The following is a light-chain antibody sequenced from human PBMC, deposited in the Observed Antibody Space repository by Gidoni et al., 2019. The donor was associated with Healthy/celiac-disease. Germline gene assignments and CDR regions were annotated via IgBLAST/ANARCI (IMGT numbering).Light chain of an antibody. V-gene: IGLV1-40*01. Sequence: QSVLTQPPSVSWAPRQRVPISCTGSSSNIGAGSDVHWYQQLPGTAPKLLIYGNSNRTTGVPDRFSGSKSGTSASLAITGLQAEDEADDYCQSYDSSLSGSVVFGGGTKLTVL. CDR2: GNS. J-gene: IGLJ2*01. CDR3: QSYDSSLSGSVV. CDR1: SSNIGAGSD.